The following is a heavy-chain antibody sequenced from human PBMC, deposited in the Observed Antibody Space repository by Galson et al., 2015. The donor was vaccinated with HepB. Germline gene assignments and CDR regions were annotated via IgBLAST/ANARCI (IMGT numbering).Heavy chain of an antibody. Sequence: SLRLSCAASGFTSSDYYMSWIRQAPGKGLEWVSYISSSSSYTNYADSVKGRFTISRDNAKNSLYLQMNSLRAEDTAVYYCARANLNYYDSSGYPQSLGSWGQGTLVTVSS. V-gene: IGHV3-11*03. CDR1: GFTSSDYY. CDR2: ISSSSSYT. J-gene: IGHJ5*02. CDR3: ARANLNYYDSSGYPQSLGS. D-gene: IGHD3-22*01.